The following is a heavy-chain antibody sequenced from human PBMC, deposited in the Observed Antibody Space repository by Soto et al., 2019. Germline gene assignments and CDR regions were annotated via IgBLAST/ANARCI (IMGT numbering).Heavy chain of an antibody. CDR1: GSSISGYV. Sequence: QVQLQESGPGLLKPSETLSLSCTVSGSSISGYVWNWIRQTPGKGLEWIGYFFHRGNTRYNPSLESRVAIXGXTXXNLVSLNLTSVTAADTGVYYCARDLDGPYSTGPGHWGQGTLVTVSS. CDR2: FFHRGNT. V-gene: IGHV4-59*01. D-gene: IGHD4-4*01. J-gene: IGHJ4*02. CDR3: ARDLDGPYSTGPGH.